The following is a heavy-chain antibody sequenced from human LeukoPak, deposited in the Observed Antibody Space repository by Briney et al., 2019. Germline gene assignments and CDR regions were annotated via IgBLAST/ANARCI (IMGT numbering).Heavy chain of an antibody. J-gene: IGHJ4*02. CDR1: GYTFTSYG. CDR2: ISAYNGNT. Sequence: APVKVSCKASGYTFTSYGISWVRQAPGQGLEWMGWISAYNGNTNYAQKLQGRVTMTTDTSTSTAYMELRSLRSDDTAAYYCARDTLWFGDLGLDYWGQGTLVTVSS. D-gene: IGHD3-10*01. V-gene: IGHV1-18*04. CDR3: ARDTLWFGDLGLDY.